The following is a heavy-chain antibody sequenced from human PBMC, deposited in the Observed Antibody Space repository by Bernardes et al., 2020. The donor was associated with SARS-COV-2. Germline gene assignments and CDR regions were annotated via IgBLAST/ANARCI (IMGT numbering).Heavy chain of an antibody. V-gene: IGHV1-24*01. D-gene: IGHD6-6*01. J-gene: IGHJ5*02. CDR3: ATGASIADTGWFDP. CDR1: GYTLTELS. Sequence: ASVKVSCKVSGYTLTELSMHWVRQAPGKGLEWMGGFDPEDGETIYAQKFQGRVTMTEDTSTDTAYMELSSLRSEDTAVYYCATGASIADTGWFDPWGQGTLVTVSS. CDR2: FDPEDGET.